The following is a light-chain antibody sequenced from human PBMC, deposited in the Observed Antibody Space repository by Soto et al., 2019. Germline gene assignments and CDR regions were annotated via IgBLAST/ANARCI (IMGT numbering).Light chain of an antibody. Sequence: EIVMTQSPATLSVSPGERVTLSCRASQSVFSSLAWYQQKPGQAPRLLIYGAATRASGIPARFSGRGSWTDFTLTISSLQSEDFAVYLCQQYHTLPAFGRGTRVEIK. J-gene: IGKJ4*02. CDR2: GAA. V-gene: IGKV3-15*01. CDR1: QSVFSS. CDR3: QQYHTLPA.